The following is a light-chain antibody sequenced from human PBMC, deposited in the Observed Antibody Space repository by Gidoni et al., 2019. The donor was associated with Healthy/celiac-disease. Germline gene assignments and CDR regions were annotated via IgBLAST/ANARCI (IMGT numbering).Light chain of an antibody. V-gene: IGLV2-14*03. J-gene: IGLJ2*01. CDR3: SSYTSSSTLV. CDR1: SSDVGCYNY. CDR2: DVS. Sequence: QSALTQPASVSGFPGQSITISCTGTSSDVGCYNYVSWYQQHPGKAPKLMIYDVSNRPSGVSNRFSGSKSGNTASLTISGLQAEDEADYYCSSYTSSSTLVFGGGTKLTVL.